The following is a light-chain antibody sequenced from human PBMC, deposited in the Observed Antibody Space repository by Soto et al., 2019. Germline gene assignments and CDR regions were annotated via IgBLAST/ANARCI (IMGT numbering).Light chain of an antibody. V-gene: IGKV1-27*01. CDR2: AAY. Sequence: DIQMTQAPSSLSASVGDRVTITCLARQDISTYLAWYQQKPAKVPKLLISAAYTLQSGVPPRFSGSGSVTDFTLTISSLQPEDVATYYCQKYDNAPLTFGGGTKVEIK. CDR3: QKYDNAPLT. CDR1: QDISTY. J-gene: IGKJ4*01.